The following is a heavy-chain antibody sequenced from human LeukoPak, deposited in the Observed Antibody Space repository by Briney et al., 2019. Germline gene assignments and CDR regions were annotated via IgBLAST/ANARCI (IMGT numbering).Heavy chain of an antibody. CDR1: GGSISSGSYY. D-gene: IGHD4-17*01. Sequence: SQTLSLTCTVSGGSISSGSYYWSWIRQPAGKGLEWIGHIYTSGSTNYNPSLKSRVTISVDTSKNQFSLKLSSVTAADTAVYYCASCDYGDYDFVSEWGQGTLVTVSS. CDR2: IYTSGST. CDR3: ASCDYGDYDFVSE. J-gene: IGHJ4*02. V-gene: IGHV4-61*09.